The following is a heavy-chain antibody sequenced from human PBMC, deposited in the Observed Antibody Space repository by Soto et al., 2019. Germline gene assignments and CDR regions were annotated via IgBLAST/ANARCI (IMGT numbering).Heavy chain of an antibody. J-gene: IGHJ4*02. CDR3: ARVNTGYRSGWAFDY. D-gene: IGHD6-19*01. Sequence: QVQLVQSGAEVKKPGSSVKVSCKASGGTFSSYAISWVRQAPGQGLEWMGGIIPIFGTANYAQKFQGRVTLAADESTSTAGMELGSLSSEGTAVYYCARVNTGYRSGWAFDYWGQGTLVTVSS. V-gene: IGHV1-69*12. CDR1: GGTFSSYA. CDR2: IIPIFGTA.